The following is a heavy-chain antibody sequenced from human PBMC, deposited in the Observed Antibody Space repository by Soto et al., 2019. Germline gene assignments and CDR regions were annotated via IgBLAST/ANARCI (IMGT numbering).Heavy chain of an antibody. D-gene: IGHD6-19*01. CDR2: IIPIFGTA. CDR1: GGTFSSYA. Sequence: QVQLVQSGAEVKKPGSSVKVSCKASGGTFSSYAISWVRQAPGQGLEWMGGIIPIFGTANYAQKFQGRVTINADESTSTAYMELSSLRSEDTAVYYCARDGGPYSSGWYVPARDYYYGMDVWGQGTTVTVSS. V-gene: IGHV1-69*12. CDR3: ARDGGPYSSGWYVPARDYYYGMDV. J-gene: IGHJ6*02.